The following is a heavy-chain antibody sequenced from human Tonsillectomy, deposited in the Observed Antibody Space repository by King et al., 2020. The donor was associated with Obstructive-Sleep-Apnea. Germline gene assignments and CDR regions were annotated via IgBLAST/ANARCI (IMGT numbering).Heavy chain of an antibody. Sequence: ITLKESGPTLVKPTQTLTLTCTFSGFSLSTSGVGVGWIRQPPGKALEWLALIYWDDDTRYSPSLKSRLTITKDTSKNQVVLTMTNMDPVDTATYFCAHRRPLTYYFDYWDQGTLVTVSS. CDR3: AHRRPLTYYFDY. CDR2: IYWDDDT. V-gene: IGHV2-5*02. J-gene: IGHJ4*02. CDR1: GFSLSTSGVG.